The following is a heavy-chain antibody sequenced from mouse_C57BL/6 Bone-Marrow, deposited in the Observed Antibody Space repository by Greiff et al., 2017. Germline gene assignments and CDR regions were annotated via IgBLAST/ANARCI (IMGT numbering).Heavy chain of an antibody. CDR3: ARYDYEDSMDY. D-gene: IGHD2-4*01. CDR1: GFSLTSYG. CDR2: IWGVGST. Sequence: VQLKESGPGLVAPSQSLSITCTVSGFSLTSYGVDWVRQSPGKGLEWLGVIWGVGSTNYNSALKSRLSISKDNSKSQVFLKRNRLQTDDTAMYYCARYDYEDSMDYWGQGTSVTGSS. V-gene: IGHV2-6*01. J-gene: IGHJ4*01.